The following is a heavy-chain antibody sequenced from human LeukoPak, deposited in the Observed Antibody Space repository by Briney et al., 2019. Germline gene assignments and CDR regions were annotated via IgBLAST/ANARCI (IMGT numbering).Heavy chain of an antibody. J-gene: IGHJ4*02. V-gene: IGHV3-48*01. CDR3: AKELVPEVRIVVREYYFDY. D-gene: IGHD3-22*01. CDR1: GFTFSSYS. CDR2: ISSSSSTI. Sequence: GGSLRLSCAASGFTFSSYSMNWVRQAPGKGLEWVSYISSSSSTIYYADSVKGRFTISRDNAKNSLYLQMNSLRAEDTAVYYCAKELVPEVRIVVREYYFDYWGQGTLVTVSS.